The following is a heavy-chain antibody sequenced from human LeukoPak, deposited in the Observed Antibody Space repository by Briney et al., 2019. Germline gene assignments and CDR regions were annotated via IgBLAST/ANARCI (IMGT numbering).Heavy chain of an antibody. CDR3: AKDLVGSSGWYPFDY. CDR2: ISGSGGST. J-gene: IGHJ4*02. V-gene: IGHV3-23*01. CDR1: GFTFSSYA. Sequence: PGGSLRLSCAASGFTFSSYAMSWVRQAPGKGLEWVSAISGSGGSTYYADSVKGRFTISRDNSKNTLYLQMNSLRAEDTAVYYCAKDLVGSSGWYPFDYWGQGTLVTVSS. D-gene: IGHD6-19*01.